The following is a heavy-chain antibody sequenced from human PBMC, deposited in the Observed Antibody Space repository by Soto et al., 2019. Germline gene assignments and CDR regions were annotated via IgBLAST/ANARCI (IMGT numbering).Heavy chain of an antibody. V-gene: IGHV4-31*03. CDR2: IYYSGST. Sequence: SETLSLTCTVSGGSISSGGYYWSWIRQHPGKGLEWIGYIYYSGSTYYNPSLKSRVTISVDTSKNQFSLKLSSVTAADTAVYYCASSTYYDFWSGYPTPYDYWGQGTRVTVSS. J-gene: IGHJ4*02. CDR1: GGSISSGGYY. CDR3: ASSTYYDFWSGYPTPYDY. D-gene: IGHD3-3*01.